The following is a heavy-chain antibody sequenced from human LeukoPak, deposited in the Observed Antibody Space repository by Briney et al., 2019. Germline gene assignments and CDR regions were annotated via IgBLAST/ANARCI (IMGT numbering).Heavy chain of an antibody. D-gene: IGHD2-8*01. Sequence: SQTLSLTCAISGDSVSSNSAAWNWNRQSPSRGLEWLGRTYYRSKWYNDYAVSVKSRITINPDTSMNQFSLQLNSVTPEDTAVYYCATGVYDAFDIWGQGTMVTVSS. V-gene: IGHV6-1*01. J-gene: IGHJ3*02. CDR2: TYYRSKWYN. CDR3: ATGVYDAFDI. CDR1: GDSVSSNSAA.